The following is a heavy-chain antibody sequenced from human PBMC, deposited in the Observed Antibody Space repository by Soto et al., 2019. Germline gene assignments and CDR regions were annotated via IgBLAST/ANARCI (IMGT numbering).Heavy chain of an antibody. J-gene: IGHJ4*02. D-gene: IGHD3-10*01. Sequence: GGSLRLSCAASGFSFGSYALSWVRQAPGKGLEWVSTISGSDGKTFYADSVKGRFSISRDTSQSALYLQMNSLRADDTAMYYCARWSYSDYWGQGNRVSVTS. V-gene: IGHV3-23*01. CDR1: GFSFGSYA. CDR2: ISGSDGKT. CDR3: ARWSYSDY.